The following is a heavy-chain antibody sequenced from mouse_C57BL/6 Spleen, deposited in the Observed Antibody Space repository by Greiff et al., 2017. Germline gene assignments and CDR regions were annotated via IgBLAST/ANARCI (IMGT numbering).Heavy chain of an antibody. Sequence: EVQLQQSGPELVKPGASVKIPCKASGYTFTDYNMDWVKQSHGKSLEWIGDINPNNGGTIYNQKFKGKATLTVDKSSSTAYMELRSLTSEDTAVYYCARRGDGYYKNAMDYWGQGTSVTVSS. CDR1: GYTFTDYN. V-gene: IGHV1-18*01. J-gene: IGHJ4*01. D-gene: IGHD2-3*01. CDR3: ARRGDGYYKNAMDY. CDR2: INPNNGGT.